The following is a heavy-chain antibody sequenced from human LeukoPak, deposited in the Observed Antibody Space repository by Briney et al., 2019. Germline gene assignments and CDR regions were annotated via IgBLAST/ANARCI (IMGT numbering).Heavy chain of an antibody. V-gene: IGHV3-30*18. D-gene: IGHD4-17*01. J-gene: IGHJ2*01. CDR2: MSYDGNNK. CDR1: GFTFSSYG. CDR3: AKETDYGDYGEWYFDL. Sequence: GRSLRLSCAASGFTFSSYGMHWVRQAPGKGLEWVAVMSYDGNNKYYADSVKGRFTISRDNSKNTLNLQMNSLRAEDTAVYYCAKETDYGDYGEWYFDLWGRGTLVTVSS.